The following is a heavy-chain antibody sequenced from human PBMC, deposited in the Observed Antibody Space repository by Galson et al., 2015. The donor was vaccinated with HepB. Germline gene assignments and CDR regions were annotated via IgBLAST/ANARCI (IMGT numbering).Heavy chain of an antibody. J-gene: IGHJ6*02. CDR2: INPSGGST. CDR1: GYTFTSYY. V-gene: IGHV1-46*04. Sequence: SVKVSCKASGYTFTSYYMHWVRQAPGQGLEWMGIINPSGGSTSYAQKLQGRVTMTRDTSTSTVYMELSSLRSEDTAVYYCARDQSYCGGDCYSSYYYYGMDVWGQGTTVTVSS. CDR3: ARDQSYCGGDCYSSYYYYGMDV. D-gene: IGHD2-21*02.